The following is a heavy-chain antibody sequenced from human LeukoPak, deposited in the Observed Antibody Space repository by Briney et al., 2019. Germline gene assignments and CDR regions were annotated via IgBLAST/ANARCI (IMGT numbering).Heavy chain of an antibody. Sequence: GGSLRLSCAASGFTFSSYAMSWVRQAPGKGLEWVSAISGSGGSTYYADSVKGRFTISRDNSKNTLYLQMNSLRAEDTAGYYCAKGGSGWSYRTSWFDPWGQGTLVTVSS. CDR3: AKGGSGWSYRTSWFDP. CDR1: GFTFSSYA. CDR2: ISGSGGST. V-gene: IGHV3-23*01. D-gene: IGHD6-19*01. J-gene: IGHJ5*02.